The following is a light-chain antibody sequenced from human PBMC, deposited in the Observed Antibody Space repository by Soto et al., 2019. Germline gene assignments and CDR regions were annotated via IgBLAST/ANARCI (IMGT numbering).Light chain of an antibody. V-gene: IGKV3-20*01. CDR2: GAS. CDR3: QQYGSLPHPWVT. J-gene: IGKJ2*01. Sequence: EIVLTQSPGTLSLSPGERATLSCRASQSVSSSYLAWYQQKPGQAPRLLISGASTRATGIPDRFSGSGSESHFALTITRLEPEDFAVYYCQQYGSLPHPWVTFGQGTKLEIK. CDR1: QSVSSSY.